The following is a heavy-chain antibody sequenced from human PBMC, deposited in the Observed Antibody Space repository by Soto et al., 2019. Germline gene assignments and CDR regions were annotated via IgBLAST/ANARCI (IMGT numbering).Heavy chain of an antibody. J-gene: IGHJ6*02. Sequence: SVKVSCKASGGTFSSYAISWVRQAPGQGLEWMGGIIPIFGTANYAQKFQGRVTITADKSTSTAYMELSSLRSEDTAVYYCARAAVVVPAARPLYYYYGMDVWGQGTTVTVSS. CDR1: GGTFSSYA. CDR3: ARAAVVVPAARPLYYYYGMDV. V-gene: IGHV1-69*06. D-gene: IGHD2-2*01. CDR2: IIPIFGTA.